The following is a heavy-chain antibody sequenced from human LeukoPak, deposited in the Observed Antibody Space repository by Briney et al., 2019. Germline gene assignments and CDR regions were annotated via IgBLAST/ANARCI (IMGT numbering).Heavy chain of an antibody. D-gene: IGHD2-2*01. CDR3: ARDSSNWSSFGS. Sequence: ASVKVSCKASGYTFTAFPIHWVRQAPGQGLEWMGRINPNSGVTNYAQKFQGRVIMTRDTSISTVYMQLSSLKTDDTALYYCARDSSNWSSFGSWGQGSLVIVSS. CDR2: INPNSGVT. J-gene: IGHJ4*02. V-gene: IGHV1-2*06. CDR1: GYTFTAFP.